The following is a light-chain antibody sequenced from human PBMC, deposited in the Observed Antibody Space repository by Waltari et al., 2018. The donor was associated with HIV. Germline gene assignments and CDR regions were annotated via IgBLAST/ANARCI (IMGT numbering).Light chain of an antibody. V-gene: IGKV1-39*01. J-gene: IGKJ2*01. CDR1: QNVSTY. CDR3: QQTHTTPHT. Sequence: DIQMTQSPSSLSASVGDGVTITCRACQNVSTYLNWYQQKPGKAPKLVIYASSGLQSGVPSSFRGSGSGTDFTLTISSLQSEDFATYYCQQTHTTPHTFGQGTKLQIK. CDR2: ASS.